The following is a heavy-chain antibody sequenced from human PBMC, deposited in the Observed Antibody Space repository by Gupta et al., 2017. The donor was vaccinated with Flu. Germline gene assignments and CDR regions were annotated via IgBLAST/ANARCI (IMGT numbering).Heavy chain of an antibody. V-gene: IGHV4-4*07. J-gene: IGHJ4*02. CDR1: GDSIKDYY. D-gene: IGHD3-22*01. CDR3: ARDEALGYRDSSGYYPYDAFDY. Sequence: VQLQESGPGPVRPSETLSLICTVSGDSIKDYYWNWIRQSAGKGLEWIGRIHGSGSTNYNPSLKSRVTIAVDASKNPCSLKLTSLTAADTAIYFCARDEALGYRDSSGYYPYDAFDYWGQGTRVTVSS. CDR2: IHGSGST.